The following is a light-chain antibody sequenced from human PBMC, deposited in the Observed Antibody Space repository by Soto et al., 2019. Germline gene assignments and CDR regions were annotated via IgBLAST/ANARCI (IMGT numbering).Light chain of an antibody. CDR1: QSVPSN. CDR2: GAS. V-gene: IGKV3-15*01. J-gene: IGKJ2*01. CDR3: QQYHNWPPQYT. Sequence: EIVMTQSPASLSVSPGDGATLSCWASQSVPSNVAWYQQKPGQGPRLLIHGASTRAAGVPARFSGSGSGTDFTLTISSLQSEDFAVYYCQQYHNWPPQYTFGQGTKLQIK.